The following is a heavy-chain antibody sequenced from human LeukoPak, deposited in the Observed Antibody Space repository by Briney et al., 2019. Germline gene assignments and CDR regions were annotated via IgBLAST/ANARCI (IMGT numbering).Heavy chain of an antibody. V-gene: IGHV3-48*03. J-gene: IGHJ6*02. CDR2: ISSSGSTI. CDR3: ARDVVCSGGSCYSVFGYYYYGMDV. Sequence: GGSLRLSCAASGFTFSSYEMNWVRQAPGKGLEWVSYISSSGSTIYYADSVKGRFTISRDNAKNSLYLQTNSLRAEDTAVYYCARDVVCSGGSCYSVFGYYYYGMDVWGQGTTVTVSS. CDR1: GFTFSSYE. D-gene: IGHD2-15*01.